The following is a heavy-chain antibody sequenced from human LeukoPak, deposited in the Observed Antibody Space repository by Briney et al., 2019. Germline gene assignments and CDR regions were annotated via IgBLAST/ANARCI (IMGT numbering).Heavy chain of an antibody. V-gene: IGHV3-53*01. CDR1: GLTVSSNY. Sequence: GGSLRLSCAASGLTVSSNYMSWVRQAPGKGLEWVSVIYTGGSTYYADSVKGRFTISRDNSKNTLYLQMHSLRAEDTAVYYCARAVVRGVIFHFDYWGQGTLVTVSS. D-gene: IGHD3-10*01. J-gene: IGHJ4*02. CDR3: ARAVVRGVIFHFDY. CDR2: IYTGGST.